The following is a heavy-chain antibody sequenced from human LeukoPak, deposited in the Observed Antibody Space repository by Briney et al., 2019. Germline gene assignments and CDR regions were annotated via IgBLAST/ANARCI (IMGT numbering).Heavy chain of an antibody. J-gene: IGHJ4*02. Sequence: GGSLRLSCAASGFTFSSYGMHWVCQAPGKGLEWVAFIRYDGSNKYYADSVKGRFTISRDNSKNTLYLQMNSLRAEDTAVYYCAKDCSSTSCQDYWGQGTLVTVSS. D-gene: IGHD2-2*01. CDR2: IRYDGSNK. CDR3: AKDCSSTSCQDY. V-gene: IGHV3-30*02. CDR1: GFTFSSYG.